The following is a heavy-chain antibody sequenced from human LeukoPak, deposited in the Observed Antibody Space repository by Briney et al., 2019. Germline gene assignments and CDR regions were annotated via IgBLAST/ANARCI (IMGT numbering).Heavy chain of an antibody. Sequence: PGGSLRLSCAASGFTFSSYAMSWVRQAPGKGLEWVSGISGSGGSRYYADSVKGRFTISRDNSKNTLYLQMNSLRAEDTAVYYCAKAADIVVVPAATFDPWGQGTLVTVSS. V-gene: IGHV3-23*01. CDR3: AKAADIVVVPAATFDP. CDR1: GFTFSSYA. J-gene: IGHJ5*02. CDR2: ISGSGGSR. D-gene: IGHD2-2*01.